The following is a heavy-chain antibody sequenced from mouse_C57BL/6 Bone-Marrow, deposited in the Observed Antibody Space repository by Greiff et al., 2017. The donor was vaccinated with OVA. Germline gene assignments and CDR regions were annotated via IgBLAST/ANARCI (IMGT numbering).Heavy chain of an antibody. CDR2: IYSGGGYS. CDR3: ARSLDGYGKDY. Sequence: QVQLKQSGAELVRPGPSVKMSCKASGYTFTNYWIGWAKQRPGHGLEWIGDIYSGGGYSNYNEKFKGKATLLAAKSYSTAYMQFSSLPSEASAINYFARSLDGYGKDYWGQDTTLTVS. J-gene: IGHJ2*01. D-gene: IGHD2-3*01. V-gene: IGHV1-63*01. CDR1: GYTFTNYW.